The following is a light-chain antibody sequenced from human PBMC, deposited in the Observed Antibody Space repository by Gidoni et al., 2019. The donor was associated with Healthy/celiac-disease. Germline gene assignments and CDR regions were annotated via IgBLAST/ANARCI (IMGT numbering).Light chain of an antibody. Sequence: DTQMTLSPSPLSASVGDRVNITCRASQSISSYLNWYQQKPGKAPKLLIYAASSLQSGVPSRFSGSGAGTDFTLTISSLQPEDFATYYCQQSYSTPFTFXPXTKVDIK. CDR1: QSISSY. J-gene: IGKJ3*01. CDR2: AAS. V-gene: IGKV1-39*01. CDR3: QQSYSTPFT.